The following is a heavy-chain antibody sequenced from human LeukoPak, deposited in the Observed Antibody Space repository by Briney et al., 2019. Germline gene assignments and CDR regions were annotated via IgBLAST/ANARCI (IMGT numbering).Heavy chain of an antibody. D-gene: IGHD3-9*01. Sequence: APVKVSCKASGYTFTRYTITWVRQAPGQGPEWMGRISTYNGHTNYAQKLQGRVTMTTDTSTSTAYMELRSLRSDDTAVYYCARGGYYDILTGYETVDAFDIWGQGTMVTVSS. CDR1: GYTFTRYT. V-gene: IGHV1-18*01. CDR3: ARGGYYDILTGYETVDAFDI. CDR2: ISTYNGHT. J-gene: IGHJ3*02.